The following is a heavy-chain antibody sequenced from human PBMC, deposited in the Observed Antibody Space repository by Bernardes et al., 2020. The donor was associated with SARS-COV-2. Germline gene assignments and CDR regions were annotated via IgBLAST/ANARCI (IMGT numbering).Heavy chain of an antibody. V-gene: IGHV4-59*01. Sequence: SETLSLTCTVSGDSISRYFWTWVRQPPGKGLECLSYIYDGGSIKYTPSLQSRATISVDTSKSQISLKLTSVTAADTAVYYCARLWLNRYYYYYAMDVWGHGTAVTVSS. CDR3: ARLWLNRYYYYYAMDV. D-gene: IGHD5-12*01. CDR1: GDSISRYF. CDR2: IYDGGSI. J-gene: IGHJ6*02.